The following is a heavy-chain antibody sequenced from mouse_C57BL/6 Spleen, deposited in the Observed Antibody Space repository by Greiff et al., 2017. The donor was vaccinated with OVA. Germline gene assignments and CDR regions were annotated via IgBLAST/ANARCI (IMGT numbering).Heavy chain of an antibody. Sequence: QVQLQQSGAELVKPGASVKLSCKASGYTFTSYWMHWVKQRPGRGLEWIGRIDPNSGGTKYNETFKSKATLTVDKPSSSAYMQLSSLTSEDSAVYYCALYSNYVDYYAMDYWGQGTSVTVSA. CDR2: IDPNSGGT. J-gene: IGHJ4*01. CDR1: GYTFTSYW. D-gene: IGHD2-5*01. CDR3: ALYSNYVDYYAMDY. V-gene: IGHV1-72*01.